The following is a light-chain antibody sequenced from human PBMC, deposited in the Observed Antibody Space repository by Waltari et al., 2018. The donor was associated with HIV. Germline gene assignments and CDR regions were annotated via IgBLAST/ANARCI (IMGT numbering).Light chain of an antibody. J-gene: IGLJ3*02. Sequence: QSVLTQPASVSGSPGQSITISCTGTNSDIGAYDYVSWYQPHPGKAPKLLIYEVTIRSPGISYRFSGSKSGNTASMTISGLQAEDEAHYYCSSYAATTTIVFGGGTRLTVL. CDR2: EVT. V-gene: IGLV2-14*01. CDR3: SSYAATTTIV. CDR1: NSDIGAYDY.